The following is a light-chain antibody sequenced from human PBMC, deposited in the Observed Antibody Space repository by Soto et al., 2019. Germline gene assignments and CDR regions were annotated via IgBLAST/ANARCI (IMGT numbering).Light chain of an antibody. CDR3: AAWDDSLNGYV. Sequence: VLTQPPSASGTPGQRVTISCSGGSSNIGTNAVNWYQQLPGTAPKLLIYNNQRPSGVPDRFSGSKSGTSASLAISGLQSEDEADYYCAAWDDSLNGYVFGTGTKVTVL. CDR2: NN. CDR1: SSNIGTNA. V-gene: IGLV1-44*01. J-gene: IGLJ1*01.